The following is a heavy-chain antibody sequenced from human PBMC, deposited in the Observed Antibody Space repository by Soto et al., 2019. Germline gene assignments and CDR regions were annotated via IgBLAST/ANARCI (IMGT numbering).Heavy chain of an antibody. CDR1: GGSISSYY. CDR2: IYYSGST. CDR3: ARVGFYCSGGSCYSFWYFDL. Sequence: QVQLQESGPGLVKPSETLSLTCTVSGGSISSYYWSWIRQPPGKGLEWIGYIYYSGSTNYNPSLKGRVTLSVATSKNQFSLKLSSVTAADTAVYYCARVGFYCSGGSCYSFWYFDLWGRGTLVTVSS. J-gene: IGHJ2*01. V-gene: IGHV4-59*01. D-gene: IGHD2-15*01.